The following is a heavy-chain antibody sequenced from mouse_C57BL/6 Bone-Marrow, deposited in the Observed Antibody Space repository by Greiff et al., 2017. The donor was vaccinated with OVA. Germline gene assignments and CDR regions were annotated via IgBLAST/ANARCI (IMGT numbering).Heavy chain of an antibody. D-gene: IGHD1-1*02. J-gene: IGHJ4*01. V-gene: IGHV1-42*01. CDR1: GYSFTGYY. CDR3: ARDYGGFRLYYYAMDY. Sequence: EVQLQQSGPELVKPGASVKISCKASGYSFTGYYMNWVKQSPEKSLEWIGEINPSTGGTTYNQKFKAKATLTVDKSSSTAYMQLKSLTSEDSAVYYCARDYGGFRLYYYAMDYWGQGTSVTVAS. CDR2: INPSTGGT.